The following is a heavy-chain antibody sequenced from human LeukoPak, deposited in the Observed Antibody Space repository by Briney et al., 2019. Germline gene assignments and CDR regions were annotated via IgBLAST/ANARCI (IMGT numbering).Heavy chain of an antibody. D-gene: IGHD2-15*01. CDR3: ARGDGGCSGGTCFSVYYFDY. CDR1: GASISSSSYY. Sequence: SETLSLTCTISGASISSSSYYWGWIRQPPGKGLEWIGSIYYIGSTNYNPSLRSRVTISVDTSKNQLSLRLSSVTAADTAVYYCARGDGGCSGGTCFSVYYFDYWGQGTLVTVSS. J-gene: IGHJ4*02. CDR2: IYYIGST. V-gene: IGHV4-39*01.